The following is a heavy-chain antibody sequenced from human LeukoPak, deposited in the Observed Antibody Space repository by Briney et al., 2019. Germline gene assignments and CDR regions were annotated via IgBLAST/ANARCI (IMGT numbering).Heavy chain of an antibody. V-gene: IGHV3-9*03. CDR1: GFTFDDYA. CDR3: AKVGPLREWWGAFDI. D-gene: IGHD2-15*01. J-gene: IGHJ3*02. Sequence: GGSLRLSCAASGFTFDDYAMHCARQAPVKGLGWVSGISWNSGSIGYSHSVKGRFTISRDNAKNSLYLQMNSLRAEDMALYYCAKVGPLREWWGAFDIWGQGTMVTVSS. CDR2: ISWNSGSI.